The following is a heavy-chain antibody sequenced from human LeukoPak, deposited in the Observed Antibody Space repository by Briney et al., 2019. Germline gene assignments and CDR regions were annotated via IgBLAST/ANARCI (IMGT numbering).Heavy chain of an antibody. CDR3: ARGLAGTLSFDY. CDR2: IYSGGST. Sequence: PGGSLRLSCATSGFTVSSNYMNWVRQAPGKGLEWVSVIYSGGSTYYADSVKGRFTISRDNSKNTLYFQMSSLRAEDTAVYYCARGLAGTLSFDYWGQGVLVTVSS. J-gene: IGHJ4*02. D-gene: IGHD6-13*01. CDR1: GFTVSSNY. V-gene: IGHV3-66*02.